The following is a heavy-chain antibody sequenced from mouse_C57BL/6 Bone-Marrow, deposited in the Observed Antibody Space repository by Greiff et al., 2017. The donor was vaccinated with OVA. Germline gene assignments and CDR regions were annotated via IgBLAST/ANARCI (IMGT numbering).Heavy chain of an antibody. CDR2: IDPETGGT. D-gene: IGHD1-1*01. J-gene: IGHJ2*01. CDR1: GYTFTDYE. CDR3: TRRGNYYGSSYNFDY. V-gene: IGHV1-15*01. Sequence: VQLQESGAELVRPGASVTLSCKASGYTFTDYEMHWVKQTPVHGLEWIGAIDPETGGTAYNQKFKGKAILTADKSSSTAYMELRSLTSEDSAVYYCTRRGNYYGSSYNFDYWGQGTTLTVSS.